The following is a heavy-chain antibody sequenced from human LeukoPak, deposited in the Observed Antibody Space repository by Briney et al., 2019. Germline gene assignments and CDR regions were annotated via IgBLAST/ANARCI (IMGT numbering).Heavy chain of an antibody. CDR2: ISWNSGSI. D-gene: IGHD3-10*01. V-gene: IGHV3-9*01. CDR3: AKGVGLLWFGALLDYWYFDL. Sequence: PGGSLRLSCAASGFTFDDYAMHWVRQAPGKGLEWVSGISWNSGSIGYADSVKGRFTISRDNAKNSLYLQMNSLIAEDTALYYCAKGVGLLWFGALLDYWYFDLWGRGTLVTVSS. CDR1: GFTFDDYA. J-gene: IGHJ2*01.